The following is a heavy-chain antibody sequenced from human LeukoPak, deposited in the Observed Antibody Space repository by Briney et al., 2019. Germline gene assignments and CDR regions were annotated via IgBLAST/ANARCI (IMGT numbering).Heavy chain of an antibody. V-gene: IGHV3-49*03. J-gene: IGHJ4*02. Sequence: GGSLRLSCTASGFTFGDYAMSWFRQAPGKGLEWVGFIRSKAYGGTTEYAASVKGRFTISRDDSKSIAYLQMNSLKTEDTAVYYCTRAIFHCSGGSCSGYWGQGTLVTVSS. CDR3: TRAIFHCSGGSCSGY. D-gene: IGHD2-15*01. CDR2: IRSKAYGGTT. CDR1: GFTFGDYA.